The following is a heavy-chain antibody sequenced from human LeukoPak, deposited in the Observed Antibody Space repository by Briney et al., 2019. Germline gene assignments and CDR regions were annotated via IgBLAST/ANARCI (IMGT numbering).Heavy chain of an antibody. CDR3: ARAGPRSSGLKYYYYMDV. CDR2: IIPIFGTA. J-gene: IGHJ6*03. Sequence: SVKVSCTASGGTFSSYAISWVRQAPGQGLEWMGGIIPIFGTANYAQKFQGRVTITSDESTSTAYMELSSLRSEDTAVYYCARAGPRSSGLKYYYYMDVWGKGTTVTVSS. D-gene: IGHD6-6*01. CDR1: GGTFSSYA. V-gene: IGHV1-69*13.